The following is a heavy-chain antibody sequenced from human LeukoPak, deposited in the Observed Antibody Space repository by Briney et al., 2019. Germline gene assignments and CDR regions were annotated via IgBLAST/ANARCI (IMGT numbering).Heavy chain of an antibody. J-gene: IGHJ4*02. CDR3: ARVAATAFDY. CDR1: GGSISSYY. D-gene: IGHD1-26*01. Sequence: SETLSLTCTVSGGSISSYYWSWIRQPPGKGLEWIGYIYYSGSTNYNPSLKSRVTISVDKSKNQFFLKLNSVTAADTAVYYCARVAATAFDYWGQGTLVTVSS. V-gene: IGHV4-59*12. CDR2: IYYSGST.